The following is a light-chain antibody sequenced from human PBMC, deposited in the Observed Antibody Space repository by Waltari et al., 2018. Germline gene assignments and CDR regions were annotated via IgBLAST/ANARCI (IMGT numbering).Light chain of an antibody. J-gene: IGLJ3*02. CDR1: SSDVGSYNL. Sequence: QSALTQSASVSGSPGQSITISCTGTSSDVGSYNLVSWYQQHPGKAPKLMIYEGTQRPSGVSNRFSGSKSGNTASLTISGRQAEDEADYYCCSYAGTSTWVFGGGTKLTVL. CDR3: CSYAGTSTWV. V-gene: IGLV2-23*01. CDR2: EGT.